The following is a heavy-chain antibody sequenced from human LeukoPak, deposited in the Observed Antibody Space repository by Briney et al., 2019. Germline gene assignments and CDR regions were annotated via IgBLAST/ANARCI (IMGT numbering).Heavy chain of an antibody. Sequence: PGGSLRLSCAASGFTLSNYAMHWVRQAPGKGLEWVAVISFDGGNRYYADSVKGRFTISRDNSKNTLYLQMNSLRAEDTAVYYCARGRPGRTWVSAAIMDVWGKGTTVTVSS. CDR3: ARGRPGRTWVSAAIMDV. CDR1: GFTLSNYA. V-gene: IGHV3-30*01. CDR2: ISFDGGNR. D-gene: IGHD2-2*02. J-gene: IGHJ6*04.